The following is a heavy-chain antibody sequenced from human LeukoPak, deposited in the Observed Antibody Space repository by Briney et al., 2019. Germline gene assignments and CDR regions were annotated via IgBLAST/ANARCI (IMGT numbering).Heavy chain of an antibody. CDR1: GGSFRGYY. V-gene: IGHV4-34*01. J-gene: IGHJ6*02. D-gene: IGHD2-15*01. Sequence: PSETLSLTCAVYGGSFRGYYWGWIRQPPGKGLEWIGEINHSGSTNYNPSLKSRITISVDRSKNQVSLKLSSVTAADTAVYYCARGTYCSGGSCYLYGMDVWGQGTTVTVSS. CDR3: ARGTYCSGGSCYLYGMDV. CDR2: INHSGST.